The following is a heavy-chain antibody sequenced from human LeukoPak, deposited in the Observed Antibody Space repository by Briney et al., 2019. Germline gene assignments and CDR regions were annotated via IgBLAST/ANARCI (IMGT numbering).Heavy chain of an antibody. Sequence: SETLSLTCTVCGGSFSGYYWRYIRQPPGKGLEWIGYIYYSGSTNYNPSLKSRVTISVDTSKNQFSLKLSSVTAADTAVYYCARWYYYDSSGYYWFDPWGQGTLVTVSS. J-gene: IGHJ5*02. CDR3: ARWYYYDSSGYYWFDP. CDR2: IYYSGST. V-gene: IGHV4-59*12. CDR1: GGSFSGYY. D-gene: IGHD3-22*01.